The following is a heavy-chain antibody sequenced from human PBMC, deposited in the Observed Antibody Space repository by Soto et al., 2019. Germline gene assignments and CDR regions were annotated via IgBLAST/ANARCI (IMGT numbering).Heavy chain of an antibody. CDR2: ISAYNGNT. CDR3: ARLPYYYDSSGYPHRWFDP. CDR1: GYTFTSYG. D-gene: IGHD3-22*01. J-gene: IGHJ5*02. V-gene: IGHV1-18*01. Sequence: ASVKVSCKASGYTFTSYGISWVRQAPGQGLEWMGWISAYNGNTNYAQKLQGRVTMTTDTSTSTAYVELRSLRSDDTAVYYCARLPYYYDSSGYPHRWFDPWGQGTLVTVSS.